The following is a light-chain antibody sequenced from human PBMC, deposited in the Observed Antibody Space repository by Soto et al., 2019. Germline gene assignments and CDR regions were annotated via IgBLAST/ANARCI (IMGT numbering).Light chain of an antibody. CDR3: SSYAGSLYV. V-gene: IGLV2-8*01. Sequence: QSALTQPPSASGSPGQSVTISCTGTSSDVGGYNYVSWYQQHPGKAPKLMIHEVSKRPSGVPDRFSGSKSGNTASLTVSGLQAEDEADYYCSSYAGSLYVFGTGTKLTV. CDR2: EVS. J-gene: IGLJ1*01. CDR1: SSDVGGYNY.